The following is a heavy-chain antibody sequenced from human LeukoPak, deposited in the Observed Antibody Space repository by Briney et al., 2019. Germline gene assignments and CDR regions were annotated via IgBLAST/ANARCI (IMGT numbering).Heavy chain of an antibody. Sequence: ASVEVSCKTSGYTFTNFRIHWVRQTPGQGLEWMGWINPNSGGTNYAQKFQGWVTMTRDTSISTAYMELSRLRSDDTAVYYCARGGYSGSYYDRFDPWGQGTLVTVSS. V-gene: IGHV1-2*04. J-gene: IGHJ5*02. CDR3: ARGGYSGSYYDRFDP. D-gene: IGHD1-26*01. CDR2: INPNSGGT. CDR1: GYTFTNFR.